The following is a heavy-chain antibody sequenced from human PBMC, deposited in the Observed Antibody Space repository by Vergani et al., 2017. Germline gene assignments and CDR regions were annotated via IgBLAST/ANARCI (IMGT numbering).Heavy chain of an antibody. D-gene: IGHD1-26*01. V-gene: IGHV3-23*04. J-gene: IGHJ4*02. Sequence: DVHLAESGGGFFQPGGSLRLSCSASGFTFSSYAMSWVRQAPGKGLEWVSAISGSGGSTYYADSVKGRFTISRDNSKNTLYLQMNSLRAEDTAVYYCAKDREWELLVDYWGQGTLVTVSS. CDR3: AKDREWELLVDY. CDR2: ISGSGGST. CDR1: GFTFSSYA.